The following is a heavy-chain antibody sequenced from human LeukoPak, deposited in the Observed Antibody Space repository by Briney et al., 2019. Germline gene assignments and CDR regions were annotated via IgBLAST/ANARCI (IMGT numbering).Heavy chain of an antibody. CDR1: GYTFTGYY. Sequence: GASVKVSRKASGYTFTGYYMHWVRQAPGQGLEWMGRINPNSGGTNYAQKFQGRVTMTRDTSISTAYMELSRMRSDDTAVYYCARVVYYGSGSYADYWGQGTLVTVSS. CDR2: INPNSGGT. D-gene: IGHD3-10*01. J-gene: IGHJ4*02. CDR3: ARVVYYGSGSYADY. V-gene: IGHV1-2*06.